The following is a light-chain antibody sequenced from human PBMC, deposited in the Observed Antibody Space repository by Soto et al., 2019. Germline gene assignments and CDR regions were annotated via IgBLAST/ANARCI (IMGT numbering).Light chain of an antibody. CDR2: WAS. CDR3: QQYYITPPT. J-gene: IGKJ2*01. V-gene: IGKV4-1*01. CDR1: QSVLYSSNNKNY. Sequence: DIVMTQSPDSLAVSLGERATINCKSSQSVLYSSNNKNYLAWYQQKPGQPPKLLIYWASTRESGVPDRFSGSGSGTDFTLTISSLQAEDVAVYHCQQYYITPPTFGQGTKLEIK.